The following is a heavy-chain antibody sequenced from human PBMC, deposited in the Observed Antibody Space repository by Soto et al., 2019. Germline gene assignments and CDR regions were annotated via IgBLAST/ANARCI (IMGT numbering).Heavy chain of an antibody. CDR2: ISYDGNVA. V-gene: IGHV3-30*18. J-gene: IGHJ4*02. CDR3: AKEGPITNWYFDY. Sequence: QVQLVESEGGVVQPGRSLRLSCTASGFTFSNYGMHWVRQAPGKGLDWVTVISYDGNVAYYADSVKGRFTSSRDNSKNTLYLQMNSLRTEDTAVYYCAKEGPITNWYFDYWGQGTLVTVSS. CDR1: GFTFSNYG. D-gene: IGHD1-1*01.